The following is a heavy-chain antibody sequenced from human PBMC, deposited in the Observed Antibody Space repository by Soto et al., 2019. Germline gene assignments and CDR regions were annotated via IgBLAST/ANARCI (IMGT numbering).Heavy chain of an antibody. CDR2: IYSGGST. J-gene: IGHJ4*02. D-gene: IGHD6-19*01. Sequence: GSLRLSCAASGFTVSSNYMSWVRQAPGKGLEWVSVIYSGGSTYYADSVKGRFTISRDNSKNTLYLQMNSLRAEDTAVYYCARDAGYSSGWKHFDYWGQGTLVTVSS. CDR1: GFTVSSNY. V-gene: IGHV3-66*01. CDR3: ARDAGYSSGWKHFDY.